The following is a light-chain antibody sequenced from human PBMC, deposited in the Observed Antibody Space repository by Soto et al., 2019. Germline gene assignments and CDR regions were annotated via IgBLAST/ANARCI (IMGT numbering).Light chain of an antibody. CDR3: QQYNKWPRT. V-gene: IGKV3-15*01. CDR1: QSVSSS. Sequence: EIVMTQSPATLSVSPGERATLSCRASQSVSSSLAWYQQKPGQAPRLLIYGASTRATGIPARFSGSGSGTEFTLTISSLQSDDFAAYYCQQYNKWPRTFGQGTKVEIK. J-gene: IGKJ1*01. CDR2: GAS.